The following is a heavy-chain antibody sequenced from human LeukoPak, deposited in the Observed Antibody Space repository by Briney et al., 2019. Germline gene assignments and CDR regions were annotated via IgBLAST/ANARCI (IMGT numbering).Heavy chain of an antibody. D-gene: IGHD2-8*01. J-gene: IGHJ4*02. CDR3: ARGYCTNAVCSLGPTQA. CDR1: GGSISSSNW. Sequence: PSETLSLTCAVSGGSISSSNWWSWVRQPPGKGLEWIGSIYYSGSTYYNPSLKSRVTISVDTSKNQFSLKLSSVTAADTAVYYCARGYCTNAVCSLGPTQAWGQGTLVTVSS. V-gene: IGHV4-4*02. CDR2: IYYSGST.